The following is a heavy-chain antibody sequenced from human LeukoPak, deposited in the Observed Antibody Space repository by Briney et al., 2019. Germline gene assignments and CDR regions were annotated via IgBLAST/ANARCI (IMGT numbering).Heavy chain of an antibody. Sequence: PGGSLRLSCAASGFTFSSYAMHWVRQAPGKGLEWVAVISYDGSNKYYADSVKGRFTISRENYKKTLYLQMNSLRAEDTAVYYCARDICSSTSCGYYYYGMDVWGQGTTVTVSS. CDR2: ISYDGSNK. CDR1: GFTFSSYA. J-gene: IGHJ6*02. V-gene: IGHV3-30-3*01. CDR3: ARDICSSTSCGYYYYGMDV. D-gene: IGHD2-2*01.